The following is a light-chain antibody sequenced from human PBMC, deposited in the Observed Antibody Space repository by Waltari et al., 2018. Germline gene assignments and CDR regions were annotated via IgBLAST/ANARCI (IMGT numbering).Light chain of an antibody. CDR3: QQSYSTPRFT. J-gene: IGKJ3*01. CDR2: AAS. Sequence: DIQMTQSPSSLSASVGDRVTITCRASQTISSYLIWYQQKQGKAPKLLIYAASSLQSGVPSRFSGSGSGTDFTLTISSLQPEDFATYYCQQSYSTPRFTFGPGTKVDIK. CDR1: QTISSY. V-gene: IGKV1-39*01.